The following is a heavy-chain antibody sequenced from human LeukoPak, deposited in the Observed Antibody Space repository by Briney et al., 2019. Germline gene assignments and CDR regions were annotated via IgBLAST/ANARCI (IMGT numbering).Heavy chain of an antibody. D-gene: IGHD4-17*01. Sequence: SETLSLTCTVSGGSISSSSYYWGWIRQPPGKGLEWIGSIFYSGTTFYNPSLKSRVTISVDTSKNQFSLKLSSVTAADTAVYYCARRFIPGTTDYWGQGTLVTVSS. CDR2: IFYSGTT. CDR1: GGSISSSSYY. CDR3: ARRFIPGTTDY. J-gene: IGHJ4*02. V-gene: IGHV4-39*01.